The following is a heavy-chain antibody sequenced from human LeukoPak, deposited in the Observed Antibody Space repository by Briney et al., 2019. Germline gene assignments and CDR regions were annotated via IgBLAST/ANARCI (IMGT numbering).Heavy chain of an antibody. V-gene: IGHV4-59*01. CDR2: IYYSGST. J-gene: IGHJ4*02. CDR3: ARGTPYCSITSCYFDY. CDR1: GGSISSYY. D-gene: IGHD2-2*01. Sequence: PSETLSLTCTVSGGSISSYYWSWIRQPPGRGLEWIGYIYYSGSTNYNPSLKSRVTISVDTSKNQFSLKLSSVTAADTAVYYCARGTPYCSITSCYFDYWGQGTLVTVSS.